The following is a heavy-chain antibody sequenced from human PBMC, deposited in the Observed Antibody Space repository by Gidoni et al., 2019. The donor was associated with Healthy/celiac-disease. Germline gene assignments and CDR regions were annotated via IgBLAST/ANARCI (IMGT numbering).Heavy chain of an antibody. V-gene: IGHV1-2*02. CDR1: GYTFTGYY. Sequence: QVQLVQSGAEVKKPGASVKVSCQASGYTFTGYYMHWVRQAPGQGLEWMGWINPNSGGTNYAQKFQGRVTMTRDTSISTAYMELSRLRSDDTAVYYCARDGDHYYDSSGSPWGCDLWGRGTLVTVSS. CDR2: INPNSGGT. D-gene: IGHD3-22*01. J-gene: IGHJ2*01. CDR3: ARDGDHYYDSSGSPWGCDL.